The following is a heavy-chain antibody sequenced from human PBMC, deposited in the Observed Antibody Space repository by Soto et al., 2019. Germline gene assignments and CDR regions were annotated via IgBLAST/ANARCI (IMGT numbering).Heavy chain of an antibody. CDR3: VRPLPSGRNYGMDV. CDR2: IYNDGTT. CDR1: GLGVRNNY. D-gene: IGHD3-10*01. Sequence: GGSLRLSCTAYGLGVRNNYMSWVRQAPGMGLEWVSVIYNDGTTYYADSVKGRFTLSRDTSKNTLSLQMDSLRAEDTAVYYCVRPLPSGRNYGMDVWGQGTTVTVSS. J-gene: IGHJ6*02. V-gene: IGHV3-53*01.